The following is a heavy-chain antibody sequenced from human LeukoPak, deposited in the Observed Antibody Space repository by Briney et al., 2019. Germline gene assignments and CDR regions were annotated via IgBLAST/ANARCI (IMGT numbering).Heavy chain of an antibody. CDR2: IYSGGST. D-gene: IGHD6-6*01. J-gene: IGHJ6*02. Sequence: GSLRLSCAASGFTVSSNYMSWVRQAAGKGLEWVSVIYSGGSTYYADSVKGRFTISRDNSKNTLYLQMNSLRAEDTAVYYCARDSWIAAPTGKVHYYYYGMDVWGQGTTVTVSS. CDR3: ARDSWIAAPTGKVHYYYYGMDV. V-gene: IGHV3-66*01. CDR1: GFTVSSNY.